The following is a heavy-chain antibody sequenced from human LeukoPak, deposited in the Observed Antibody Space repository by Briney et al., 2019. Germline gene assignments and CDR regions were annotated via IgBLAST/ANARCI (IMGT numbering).Heavy chain of an antibody. J-gene: IGHJ4*02. CDR3: ARHRRGSYYDY. CDR1: GGSINSNTYY. V-gene: IGHV4-39*01. Sequence: PSETLSLTCTVSGGSINSNTYYWGWIRQPPGKGLEWIGTISYSGSTYYNPSLKSRVTISVGTSKNQFSLRLNSVTAADTAVYYCARHRRGSYYDYWGQGTPVTVSS. D-gene: IGHD1-26*01. CDR2: ISYSGST.